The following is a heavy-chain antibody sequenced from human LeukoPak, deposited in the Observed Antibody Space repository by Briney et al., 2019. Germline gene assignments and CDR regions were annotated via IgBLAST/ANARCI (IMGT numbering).Heavy chain of an antibody. Sequence: PSGTLSLTCAVSGGSISSSNWWSWVRQPPGKGLEWIGEIYHSGSTNYNPSLKSRVTISVDKSKNQFSLKLSSVTAADTAVYYCARDARTDSYDSSGYRAFDIWGQGTMVTVSS. D-gene: IGHD3-22*01. CDR1: GGSISSSNW. V-gene: IGHV4-4*02. J-gene: IGHJ3*02. CDR3: ARDARTDSYDSSGYRAFDI. CDR2: IYHSGST.